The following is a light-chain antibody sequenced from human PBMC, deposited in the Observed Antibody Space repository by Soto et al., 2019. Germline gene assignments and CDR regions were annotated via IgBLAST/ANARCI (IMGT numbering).Light chain of an antibody. J-gene: IGLJ2*01. V-gene: IGLV1-40*01. CDR3: QSYDTSLGVV. Sequence: QSVLTQPPSVSGAPGQRVTISCTGSSSNIGTGYDVHWYQHLPGTGPKLLIYGNNNRPSGVPDRFSGSKSGTSASLAITGLQAEDEGDYYCQSYDTSLGVVFGGGTKLTVL. CDR2: GNN. CDR1: SSNIGTGYD.